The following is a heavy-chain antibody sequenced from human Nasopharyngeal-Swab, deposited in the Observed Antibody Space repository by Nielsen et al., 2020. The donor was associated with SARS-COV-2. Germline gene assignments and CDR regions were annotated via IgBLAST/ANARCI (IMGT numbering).Heavy chain of an antibody. V-gene: IGHV3-21*01. D-gene: IGHD3-3*01. Sequence: GSLKISCAASGFTFSTYNMNWVRQAPGKGLEWVSSISSSSTYIYYADSVKGRFTISRDNAKDSLYLQMNSLRAEDTAVYYCARDGLDYDFWSAYFMDVWGKGTTVSVSS. CDR3: ARDGLDYDFWSAYFMDV. CDR2: ISSSSTYI. J-gene: IGHJ6*04. CDR1: GFTFSTYN.